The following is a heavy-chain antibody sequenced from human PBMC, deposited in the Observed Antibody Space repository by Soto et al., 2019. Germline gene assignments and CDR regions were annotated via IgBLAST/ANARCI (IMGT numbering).Heavy chain of an antibody. D-gene: IGHD6-13*01. CDR3: ASSAGPDHLLNYYGLNV. CDR1: GGTFTSTA. CDR2: IIPVLGTP. J-gene: IGHJ6*02. Sequence: QVLLVQSSAEVKKPGSSVKVSCEASGGTFTSTAFSWVRQAPGQGLEWMGGIIPVLGTPNYAQKFQARLTVTADASTTTVHMELSSLRSDDTAVYYCASSAGPDHLLNYYGLNVWGQGTTVTVSS. V-gene: IGHV1-69*01.